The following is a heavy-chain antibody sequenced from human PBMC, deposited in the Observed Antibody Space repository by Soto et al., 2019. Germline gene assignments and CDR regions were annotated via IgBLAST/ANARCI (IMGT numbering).Heavy chain of an antibody. CDR2: IKSKTDGGTT. CDR3: TTDPLYSGSTTAY. Sequence: GSLRLSCAASGFTFSNAWMSWVRQAPGKGLEWVGRIKSKTDGGTTDYGAPVKGRFTISRDDSKNTLYLQMNSLKTEDTAVYYCTTDPLYSGSTTAYWGQGTLVTVSS. CDR1: GFTFSNAW. V-gene: IGHV3-15*01. D-gene: IGHD1-26*01. J-gene: IGHJ4*02.